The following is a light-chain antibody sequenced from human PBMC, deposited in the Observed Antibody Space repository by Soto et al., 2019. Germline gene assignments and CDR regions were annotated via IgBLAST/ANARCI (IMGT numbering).Light chain of an antibody. CDR3: QKYKSAPWT. CDR1: QSVSSY. Sequence: EIVLTQSPATLSLSPGERATLSCRASQSVSSYLGWYQQKPGQAPRLLIYDASNRATGIPARFSGSGSGTDFTLTISSLEPDDVATYFCQKYKSAPWTFGQGTKVEIK. CDR2: DAS. J-gene: IGKJ1*01. V-gene: IGKV3-11*01.